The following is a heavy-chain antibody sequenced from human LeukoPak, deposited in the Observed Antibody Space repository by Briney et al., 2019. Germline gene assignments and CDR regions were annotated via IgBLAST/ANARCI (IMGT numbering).Heavy chain of an antibody. CDR3: ARPRYGSGSLDS. J-gene: IGHJ4*02. V-gene: IGHV4-34*01. CDR1: GGSLSGHY. D-gene: IGHD3-10*01. CDR2: ISHSGST. Sequence: SSETLSLTCAVYGGSLSGHYWTWIRQPPGKGLEWIGEISHSGSTTYNPSLNNRVTISVDTSKNQFSLKMSSVTAADTAVYYCARPRYGSGSLDSWGQGTLVTVSS.